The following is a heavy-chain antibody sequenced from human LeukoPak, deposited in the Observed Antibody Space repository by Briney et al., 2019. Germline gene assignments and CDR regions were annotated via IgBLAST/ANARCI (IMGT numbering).Heavy chain of an antibody. CDR1: GFTFSSYG. CDR2: ISYDGGNK. V-gene: IGHV3-30*18. J-gene: IGHJ4*02. CDR3: AKSATVTQRGYFDY. D-gene: IGHD4-17*01. Sequence: GGSLRLSCAASGFTFSSYGMHWVRQAPAKGLEWVTIISYDGGNKYYADSVKGRFTISRDNSKNTLYLQMNSRRAEDTAVYYCAKSATVTQRGYFDYWGQGTLVTVSS.